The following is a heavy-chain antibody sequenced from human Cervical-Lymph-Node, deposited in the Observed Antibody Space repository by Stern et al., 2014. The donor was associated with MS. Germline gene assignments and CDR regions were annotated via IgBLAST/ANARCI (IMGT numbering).Heavy chain of an antibody. J-gene: IGHJ4*02. Sequence: EVQLVESGGDLVQPGRSLRLSCAASGFTFDDYAMHWVRQAPGKGLEWVSGIRWNSDSIGYADSVRGRFTISRDNAKNSLYLQMTSLRAEDTALYYCAKSGIAAAGILRPLDYWGQGTLVTVSS. CDR1: GFTFDDYA. D-gene: IGHD6-13*01. V-gene: IGHV3-9*01. CDR2: IRWNSDSI. CDR3: AKSGIAAAGILRPLDY.